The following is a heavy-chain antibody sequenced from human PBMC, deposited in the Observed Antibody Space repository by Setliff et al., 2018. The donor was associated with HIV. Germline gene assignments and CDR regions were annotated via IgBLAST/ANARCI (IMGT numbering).Heavy chain of an antibody. CDR2: IXXXGXX. Sequence: SETLSLTCTVSGGSIXXXGXXXXXXXPXXXXXLXXIGYIXXXGXXXYTPSLKSRVTISVDTAKNQFSLKLTSVTAADTAVYYCARAXXSYDNSVNPGRXXHXYMDVXGKGTTVXVSS. D-gene: IGHD3-22*01. CDR1: GGSIXXXGXX. CDR3: ARAXXSYDNSVNPGRXXHXYMDV. V-gene: IGHV4-31*03. J-gene: IGHJ6*03.